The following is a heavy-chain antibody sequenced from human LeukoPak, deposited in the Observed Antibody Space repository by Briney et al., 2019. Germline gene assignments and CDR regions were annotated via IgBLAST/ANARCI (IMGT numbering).Heavy chain of an antibody. CDR3: ARGVGYSNYGNNWFDP. CDR1: GYTFTSYG. V-gene: IGHV1-18*01. CDR2: ISAYNGNT. Sequence: ASVKVSCKASGYTFTSYGISWVRQAPGQGLEWMGRISAYNGNTNYAQKLQGRVTMTTDTSTSTAYMELRSLRSDDTAVYYCARGVGYSNYGNNWFDPWGQGTLVTVSS. D-gene: IGHD4-11*01. J-gene: IGHJ5*02.